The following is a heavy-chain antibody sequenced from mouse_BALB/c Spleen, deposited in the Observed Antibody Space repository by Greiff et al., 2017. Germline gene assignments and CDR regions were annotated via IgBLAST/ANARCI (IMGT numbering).Heavy chain of an antibody. V-gene: IGHV5-6-5*01. D-gene: IGHD1-1*01. CDR2: ISSGGST. Sequence: EVNLVESGGGLVKPGGSLKLSCAASGFTFSSYAMSWVRQTPEKRLEWVASISSGGSTYYPDSVKGRFTISRDNARNILYLQMSSLRSEDTAMYYCARGRDYGSSYAMDYWGQGTSVTVSS. J-gene: IGHJ4*01. CDR3: ARGRDYGSSYAMDY. CDR1: GFTFSSYA.